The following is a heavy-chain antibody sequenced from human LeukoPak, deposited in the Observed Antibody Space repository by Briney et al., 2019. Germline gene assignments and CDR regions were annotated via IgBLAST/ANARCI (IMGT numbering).Heavy chain of an antibody. Sequence: GTSVKVSCKASGYTFTGYYMHWVRQAPGQGLEWMGWINPNSGGTNYAQKFQGRVTMTRDTSISTAYMELSRLRSDDTAVYYCARSTSPGWYFYPLDYWGQGTLVTVSS. J-gene: IGHJ4*02. CDR1: GYTFTGYY. CDR2: INPNSGGT. CDR3: ARSTSPGWYFYPLDY. D-gene: IGHD6-19*01. V-gene: IGHV1-2*02.